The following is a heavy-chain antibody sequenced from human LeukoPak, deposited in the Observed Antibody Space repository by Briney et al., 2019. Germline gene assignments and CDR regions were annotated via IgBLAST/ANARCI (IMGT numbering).Heavy chain of an antibody. CDR3: AKVHCISTNCNHIWTYFDY. CDR2: ITVNNGYT. V-gene: IGHV1-18*01. Sequence: ASVKVSCKGSGYTFTSHGFIWLRQAPGQGLEWMGWITVNNGYTKYAQELQGRVTMTTDTSTSTAYMELRSLRSDDTAVYYCAKVHCISTNCNHIWTYFDYWGQGTLVTVSS. J-gene: IGHJ4*02. D-gene: IGHD2-2*01. CDR1: GYTFTSHG.